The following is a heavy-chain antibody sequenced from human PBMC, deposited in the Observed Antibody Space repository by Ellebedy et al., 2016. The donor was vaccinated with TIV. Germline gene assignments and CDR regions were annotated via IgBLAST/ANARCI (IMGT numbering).Heavy chain of an antibody. Sequence: GESLKISXAASGFTFDDYMMHWVRQAPGKGLEWVSLIVWDGSYTNYADSVKGRFTISRDNSKNSLYLQMKSLRTEDTALYYCAQDIGAGTYFDYWGQGTLVTVSS. CDR1: GFTFDDYM. CDR2: IVWDGSYT. V-gene: IGHV3-43*01. CDR3: AQDIGAGTYFDY. D-gene: IGHD6-19*01. J-gene: IGHJ4*02.